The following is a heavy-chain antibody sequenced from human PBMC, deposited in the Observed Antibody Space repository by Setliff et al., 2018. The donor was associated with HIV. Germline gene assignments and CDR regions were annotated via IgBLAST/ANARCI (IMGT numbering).Heavy chain of an antibody. CDR2: INGGDGNT. CDR3: ARSLREYSYGSPDY. CDR1: GYIFSSYA. Sequence: ASVKVSCKTSGYIFSSYALHWVRQAPGQGLEWMGWINGGDGNTKYSQRFQGRVFFNRDTSATTAYMELSSLRSGDTAIYYCARSLREYSYGSPDYWGPGTLVTVSS. J-gene: IGHJ4*02. V-gene: IGHV1-3*01. D-gene: IGHD5-18*01.